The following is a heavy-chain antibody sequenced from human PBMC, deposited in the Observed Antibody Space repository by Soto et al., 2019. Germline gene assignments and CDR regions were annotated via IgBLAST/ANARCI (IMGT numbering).Heavy chain of an antibody. Sequence: EVQLVESGGGLVQPGGSLRLSCAASGFTVSTNYMTWVRQAPGKGLEWVSVMFYGGSTYYAASVKGRFTISRDDSKNTLDLQMNSLRAEDTAVYDCATTGMGLTLYYYYHGMDVWGQGTTVTVSS. V-gene: IGHV3-66*01. CDR3: ATTGMGLTLYYYYHGMDV. J-gene: IGHJ6*02. CDR1: GFTVSTNY. D-gene: IGHD1-26*01. CDR2: MFYGGST.